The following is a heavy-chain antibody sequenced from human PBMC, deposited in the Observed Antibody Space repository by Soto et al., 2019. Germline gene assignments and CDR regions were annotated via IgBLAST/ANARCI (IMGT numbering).Heavy chain of an antibody. Sequence: GGSLRLSCAASGFTFSSYAMSWVRQAPGKGLEWVSAISGSGGSTYYADSVKGRFTISRDNSKNTLYLQMNSLRAEDTAVYYCAKAGYAIFGVVPNYYYMDVWGKGTTVTVS. CDR1: GFTFSSYA. D-gene: IGHD3-3*01. CDR3: AKAGYAIFGVVPNYYYMDV. V-gene: IGHV3-23*01. CDR2: ISGSGGST. J-gene: IGHJ6*03.